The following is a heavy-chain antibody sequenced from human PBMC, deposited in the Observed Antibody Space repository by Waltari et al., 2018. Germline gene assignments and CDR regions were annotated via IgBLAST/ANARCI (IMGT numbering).Heavy chain of an antibody. J-gene: IGHJ4*02. CDR2: IRSSGNTI. V-gene: IGHV3-48*04. D-gene: IGHD2-15*01. CDR1: GFTFGSYN. Sequence: EVQLVESGGGLLQPGGSLRLSCASSGFTFGSYNRYWVRQAPGKGLEWVSYIRSSGNTIYYADSVKGRFTISRDNAKNSLYLQMNSLRADDTAVYSCARNSVEGSRDYWGQGTLVTVSS. CDR3: ARNSVEGSRDY.